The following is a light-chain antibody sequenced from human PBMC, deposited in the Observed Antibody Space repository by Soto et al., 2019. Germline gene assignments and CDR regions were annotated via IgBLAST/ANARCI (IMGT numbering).Light chain of an antibody. CDR3: QQYSNWPQT. J-gene: IGKJ1*01. CDR1: QRVSAN. Sequence: EIVMTQSPATLSVSPGERATLSCRASQRVSANLAWYQQKPGQAPRLLIYGASTRATGIPARFSGSGSGTEFTLTISSLQSEDFAVSYCQQYSNWPQTFGQGTKVEIK. CDR2: GAS. V-gene: IGKV3-15*01.